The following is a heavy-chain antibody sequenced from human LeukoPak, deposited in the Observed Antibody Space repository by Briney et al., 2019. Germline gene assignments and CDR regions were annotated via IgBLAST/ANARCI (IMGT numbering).Heavy chain of an antibody. CDR2: IYHSGST. CDR1: GGSISSSNW. J-gene: IGHJ2*01. V-gene: IGHV4-4*02. D-gene: IGHD6-19*01. Sequence: SGTLSLTCAVSGGSISSSNWWSWVRQPPGKGLEWIGEIYHSGSTNYNPSLKSRVTISVDKSKNQFSLKLSSVTAADTAVYYCARDMKKRQWLACWYFDLWGRGTLVTVSS. CDR3: ARDMKKRQWLACWYFDL.